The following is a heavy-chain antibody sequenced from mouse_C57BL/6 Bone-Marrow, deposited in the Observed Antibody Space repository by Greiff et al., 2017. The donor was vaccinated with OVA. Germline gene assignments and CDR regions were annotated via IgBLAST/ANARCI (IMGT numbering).Heavy chain of an antibody. CDR1: GFTFSSYG. CDR2: ISSGGSYT. J-gene: IGHJ2*01. V-gene: IGHV5-6*01. CDR3: ARHGYYGSFYSFDY. Sequence: EVMLVESGGDLVKPGGSLKLSCAASGFTFSSYGMSWVRQTPDKRLEWVATISSGGSYTYYPDSVKGRFTISRDNAKNTLYLQMSSLKSEDTAMYYCARHGYYGSFYSFDYWGQGTTLTVSS. D-gene: IGHD1-1*01.